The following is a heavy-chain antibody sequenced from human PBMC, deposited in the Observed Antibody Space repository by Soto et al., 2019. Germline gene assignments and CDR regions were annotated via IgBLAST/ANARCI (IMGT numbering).Heavy chain of an antibody. J-gene: IGHJ4*02. D-gene: IGHD6-19*01. CDR1: GGSISSGDHY. CDR2: IHYSGST. V-gene: IGHV4-30-4*01. CDR3: ARRQFYSSGWYLPDY. Sequence: QVQLQESGPGLVKPSQTLSLTCTVSGGSISSGDHYWTWIRQPPGKGLEWIGSIHYSGSTYHNPSPESRVTISLDTSKNQFSLKLSSVTAADTALYYCARRQFYSSGWYLPDYWGQGTLVTVSS.